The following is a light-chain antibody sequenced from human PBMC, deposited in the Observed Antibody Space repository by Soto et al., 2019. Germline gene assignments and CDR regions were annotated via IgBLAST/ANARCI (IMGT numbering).Light chain of an antibody. Sequence: QSVLTQPASVSGSPGQSIAISCTGSSSDVGIYNYVSWYQQHPGKVPKLIIYEVTNRPSGVSNRFSGSKSGNTASLTISGLQAEDEADYYCSSYTTSSTRVFGGGTKVTVL. CDR3: SSYTTSSTRV. V-gene: IGLV2-14*01. J-gene: IGLJ3*02. CDR1: SSDVGIYNY. CDR2: EVT.